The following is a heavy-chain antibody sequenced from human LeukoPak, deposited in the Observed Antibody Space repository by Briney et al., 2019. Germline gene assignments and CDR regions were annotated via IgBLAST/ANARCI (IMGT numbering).Heavy chain of an antibody. CDR1: GFTFSSYA. CDR3: AKDRWSGAVADY. Sequence: GGSLRLSCAASGFTFSSYAMSWVRQAPGKGLEWVAFIRYDGSNKYYADSVKGRFTISRDNSKNTLYLQMNSLRAEDTAVYYCAKDRWSGAVADYWGQGTLVTVSS. D-gene: IGHD6-19*01. J-gene: IGHJ4*02. V-gene: IGHV3-30*02. CDR2: IRYDGSNK.